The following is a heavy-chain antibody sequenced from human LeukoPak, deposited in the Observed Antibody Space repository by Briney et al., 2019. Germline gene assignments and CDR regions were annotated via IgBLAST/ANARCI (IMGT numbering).Heavy chain of an antibody. D-gene: IGHD3-10*01. CDR1: GFTFSSYA. CDR3: AKSKKTGITMVRGKTTHYFDY. V-gene: IGHV3-23*01. CDR2: ISGSGGST. Sequence: GGSLRLSCAASGFTFSSYAMSWVRQAPGKGLEWVSAISGSGGSTYYADSVKGRFTISRDNSKNTLYLQMNSLRAEDTAVYYCAKSKKTGITMVRGKTTHYFDYWGQGTLVTVSS. J-gene: IGHJ4*02.